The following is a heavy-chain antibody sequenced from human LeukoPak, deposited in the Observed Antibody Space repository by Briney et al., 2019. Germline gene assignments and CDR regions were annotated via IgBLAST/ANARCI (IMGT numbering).Heavy chain of an antibody. CDR3: VRVKESVVKLPHSDY. D-gene: IGHD5-24*01. J-gene: IGHJ4*02. CDR2: INWNGGST. V-gene: IGHV3-20*04. CDR1: GFTFDDYG. Sequence: GGSLRLSCAASGFTFDDYGMSWVRQAPGKGLEWVSGINWNGGSTGYADSVKGRFTISRDNAKKSVYLQMNSLRVEDAAIYYCVRVKESVVKLPHSDYWRQGVMVTVSS.